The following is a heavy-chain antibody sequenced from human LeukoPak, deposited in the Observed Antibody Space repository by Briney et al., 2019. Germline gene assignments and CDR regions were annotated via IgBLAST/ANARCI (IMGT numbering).Heavy chain of an antibody. CDR1: GFTLSSYE. J-gene: IGHJ4*02. V-gene: IGHV3-48*03. D-gene: IGHD3-16*02. CDR2: IDSSGNTI. CDR3: ARAGVRKNYRYVYYFDY. Sequence: GGSLRLSCAASGFTLSSYEMNWVRQAPGKGLEWLSYIDSSGNTIYYADSVRGRFTISRDIAQNSLYLQMNRLRAEDTAVYYCARAGVRKNYRYVYYFDYWGQGTLVPVSS.